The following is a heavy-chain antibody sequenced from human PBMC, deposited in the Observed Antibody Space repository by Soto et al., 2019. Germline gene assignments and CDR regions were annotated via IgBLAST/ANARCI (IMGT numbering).Heavy chain of an antibody. CDR1: EFTFSNYA. CDR3: AKNPGYYYDSTGYHFVY. CDR2: ISYGGGTT. Sequence: GGSLRLSCAASEFTFSNYAMSWVRQAPGKGLEWVSAISYGGGTTYYADSVKGRFTISRDNSKNTLYLQMNSLRAEDTAVYYCAKNPGYYYDSTGYHFVYWGQGTLVTISS. J-gene: IGHJ4*02. V-gene: IGHV3-23*01. D-gene: IGHD3-22*01.